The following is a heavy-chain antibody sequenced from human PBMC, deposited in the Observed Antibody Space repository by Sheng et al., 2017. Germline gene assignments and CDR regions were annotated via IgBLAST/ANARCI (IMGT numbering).Heavy chain of an antibody. J-gene: IGHJ4*02. CDR3: ARDSTYFGSGNYYKD. CDR2: ISGSGTGT. CDR1: GFTFSTYV. D-gene: IGHD3-10*01. Sequence: EVQLVESGGGLVQPGESLRLSCASSGFTFSTYVMSWVRQAPGKGLEWVSSISGSGTGTFYADSVKGRFTISRDNSKNTLYLQMNSLRAEDTAVYFCARDSTYFGSGNYYKDWGQGTLVT. V-gene: IGHV3-23*04.